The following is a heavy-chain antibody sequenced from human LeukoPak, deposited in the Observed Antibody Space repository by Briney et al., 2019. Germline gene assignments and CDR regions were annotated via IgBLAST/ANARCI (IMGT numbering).Heavy chain of an antibody. D-gene: IGHD3-3*01. V-gene: IGHV3-23*01. CDR3: AKGTLWSGYYYFDY. CDR1: GFTFSSYA. Sequence: GGSLRLSCAASGFTFSSYAMSWVSLAPGKGLESVSAISGSGGSTYYADSVKGRFTISRDNSKNTLYLQMNSLRAEDTAVYYCAKGTLWSGYYYFDYWGQGTLVTVSS. CDR2: ISGSGGST. J-gene: IGHJ4*02.